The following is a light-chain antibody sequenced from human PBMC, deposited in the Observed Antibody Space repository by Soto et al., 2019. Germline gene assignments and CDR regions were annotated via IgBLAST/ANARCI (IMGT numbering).Light chain of an antibody. CDR1: QSVSNNY. Sequence: EIVLTQSPCTLSLSPGERATLSCRASQSVSNNYLAWYQQRPGQAPWLLIYGASNRATGIPDRFSGSGSGTDFTLTISRLEPEDFAVYYCQQYGSSGTFGQGTKVDI. CDR3: QQYGSSGT. V-gene: IGKV3-20*01. CDR2: GAS. J-gene: IGKJ1*01.